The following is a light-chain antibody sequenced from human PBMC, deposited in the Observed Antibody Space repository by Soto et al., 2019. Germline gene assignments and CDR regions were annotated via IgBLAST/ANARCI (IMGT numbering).Light chain of an antibody. CDR3: QQYDNWPWT. CDR1: QSISYT. J-gene: IGKJ1*01. Sequence: EIVLTQSPATLSVSPGGRATLSCRASQSISYTLAGYQPNPGKDPRLLSYGSSRRDTCFPARFSGIGSGTDFTLIISSLQSEDFAVYYCQQYDNWPWTFGQGTKVDIK. CDR2: GSS. V-gene: IGKV3-15*01.